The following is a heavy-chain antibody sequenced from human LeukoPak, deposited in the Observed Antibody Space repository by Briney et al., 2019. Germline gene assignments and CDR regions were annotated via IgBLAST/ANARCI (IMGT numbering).Heavy chain of an antibody. Sequence: SQTLSLTCTVSGGSISSGSYYWSWIRQPAGRGLEWIGRIYTSGSTNYNPSLKSRVTISVDTSKNQFSLKLSSVTAADTAVYYCARGELRYFDWLLPHDAFDIWGQGTMVTVSS. J-gene: IGHJ3*02. V-gene: IGHV4-61*02. CDR2: IYTSGST. D-gene: IGHD3-9*01. CDR1: GGSISSGSYY. CDR3: ARGELRYFDWLLPHDAFDI.